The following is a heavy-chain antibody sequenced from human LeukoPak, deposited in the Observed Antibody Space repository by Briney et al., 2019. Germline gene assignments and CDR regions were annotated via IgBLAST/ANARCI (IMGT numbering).Heavy chain of an antibody. V-gene: IGHV3-33*01. Sequence: PGGSLRLSCAASGFTFSSYGIHWVRQAPGKGLEWVAVIWYDGSNKYYADSVKGRFTISRDNSKNSLYLQMNSLRAEDTAVYYCARDPTYSYDSSAYYASYYFDYWGQGTLVTVSS. CDR2: IWYDGSNK. CDR3: ARDPTYSYDSSAYYASYYFDY. CDR1: GFTFSSYG. D-gene: IGHD3-22*01. J-gene: IGHJ4*02.